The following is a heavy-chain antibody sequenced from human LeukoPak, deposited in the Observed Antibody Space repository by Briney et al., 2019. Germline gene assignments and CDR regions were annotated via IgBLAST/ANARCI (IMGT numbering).Heavy chain of an antibody. Sequence: SETLSLTCTVSGGPISSYYWSWIRQPPGKGLEWIGYVYYSGSTNYNPSLKSRVTISVDTSKNQFSLNLNSVTAADTAVYYCAREGPLNYYYYVMDVWGQGTTVTVSS. J-gene: IGHJ6*02. V-gene: IGHV4-59*13. CDR3: AREGPLNYYYYVMDV. CDR1: GGPISSYY. CDR2: VYYSGST.